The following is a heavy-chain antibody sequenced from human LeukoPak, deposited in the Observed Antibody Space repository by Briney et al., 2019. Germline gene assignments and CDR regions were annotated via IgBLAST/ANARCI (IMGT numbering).Heavy chain of an antibody. Sequence: SQTLSLTCAISWDSVSSNSAAWNWIRQSPSRGLEWLGRTYYRSKWYNDYAVSVKSRITINPDTSKNQFSLQLDSVTPEDTAVYYCARIILAYGPKQGDYYYYMGVWGKGTTVTVSS. D-gene: IGHD3-10*01. CDR3: ARIILAYGPKQGDYYYYMGV. J-gene: IGHJ6*03. CDR2: TYYRSKWYN. CDR1: WDSVSSNSAA. V-gene: IGHV6-1*01.